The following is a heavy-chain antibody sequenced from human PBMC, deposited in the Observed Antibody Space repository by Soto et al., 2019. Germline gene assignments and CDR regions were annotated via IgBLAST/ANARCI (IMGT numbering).Heavy chain of an antibody. CDR2: IYYSGST. J-gene: IGHJ3*02. CDR3: ARQRESGYYTPRGAFDI. Sequence: SETLSLTCTVSGGSISSSSYYWGWIRQPPGKGLEWIGSIYYSGSTYYNPSLKSRVTISVDTSKNQFSLKLSAVTAADTAVYYCARQRESGYYTPRGAFDIWGQVTMVTVSS. CDR1: GGSISSSSYY. V-gene: IGHV4-39*01. D-gene: IGHD3-3*01.